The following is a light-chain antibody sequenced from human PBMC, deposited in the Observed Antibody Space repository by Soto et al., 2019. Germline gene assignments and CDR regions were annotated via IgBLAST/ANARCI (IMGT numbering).Light chain of an antibody. V-gene: IGKV3D-15*01. Sequence: EIVMTQSPATLSVSPGDRATLSCRASQSVDNDLAWYQQKPGQPPRLLIYDASTRATGIPARFSGTGSGTDFTLTISSLQSEDFAVYYCQQYNNWPPWTFGQGTKVDIK. J-gene: IGKJ1*01. CDR3: QQYNNWPPWT. CDR1: QSVDND. CDR2: DAS.